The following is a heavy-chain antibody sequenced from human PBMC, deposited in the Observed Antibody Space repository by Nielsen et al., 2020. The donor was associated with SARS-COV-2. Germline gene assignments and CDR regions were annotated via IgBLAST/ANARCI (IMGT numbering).Heavy chain of an antibody. CDR3: ARRLMLAKYSSSWYKKGYFDY. J-gene: IGHJ4*02. CDR2: IYYSGST. V-gene: IGHV4-59*08. CDR1: GGSISSYY. Sequence: GSLRLSCTVSGGSISSYYWSWIRQPPGKGLEWIGYIYYSGSTNYNPSLKSRVTMSVHTSKNQFSLKLSSVTAADTAVYYCARRLMLAKYSSSWYKKGYFDYWGQGTLVTVSS. D-gene: IGHD6-13*01.